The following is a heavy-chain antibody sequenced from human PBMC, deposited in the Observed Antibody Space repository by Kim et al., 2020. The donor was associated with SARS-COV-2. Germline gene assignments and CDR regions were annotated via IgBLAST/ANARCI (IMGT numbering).Heavy chain of an antibody. V-gene: IGHV4-39*01. CDR3: ARRQSGWSRNFDY. J-gene: IGHJ4*02. D-gene: IGHD6-19*01. Sequence: SETLSLTCTVSGGSISSSSYYWGWIRQPPGKGLEWIGSIYYSGSTYYNPSLKSRVTISVDTSKNQFSLKLSSVTAADTAVYYCARRQSGWSRNFDYWGQGTLVTVSS. CDR2: IYYSGST. CDR1: GGSISSSSYY.